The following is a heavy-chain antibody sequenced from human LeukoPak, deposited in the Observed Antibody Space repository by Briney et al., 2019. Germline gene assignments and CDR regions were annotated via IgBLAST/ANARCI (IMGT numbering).Heavy chain of an antibody. J-gene: IGHJ3*01. Sequence: PGGSLRLSCAASGFTFSDCAMHWVRQAPGKGLEWVAVMGYDGSNKYDADSVKGRFTISRDNSKNMMYLQMNSLRAEDTAVYYCARDRFMVRGVMVGTFDLWGQGTMVTVSS. V-gene: IGHV3-33*01. CDR2: MGYDGSNK. CDR1: GFTFSDCA. CDR3: ARDRFMVRGVMVGTFDL. D-gene: IGHD3-10*01.